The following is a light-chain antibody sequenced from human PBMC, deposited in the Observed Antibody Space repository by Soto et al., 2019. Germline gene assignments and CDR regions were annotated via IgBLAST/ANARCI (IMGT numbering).Light chain of an antibody. V-gene: IGLV2-23*02. J-gene: IGLJ1*01. CDR2: EVT. Sequence: QSVLTQPASVSGSPGQSVTISCSGSDIGNYNLVSWYQHLPGRAPKLLIFEVTMRPSGISDRFSGSKSASTASLTISGLQAEDAGDYYCASYEGSRTYVSGSGTKGTVL. CDR1: SDIGNYNL. CDR3: ASYEGSRTYV.